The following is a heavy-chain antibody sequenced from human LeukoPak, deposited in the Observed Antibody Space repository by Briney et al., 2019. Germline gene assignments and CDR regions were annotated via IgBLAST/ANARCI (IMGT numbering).Heavy chain of an antibody. V-gene: IGHV4-59*12. CDR2: IYHSGST. CDR1: GGSTSSYY. J-gene: IGHJ4*02. D-gene: IGHD1-26*01. Sequence: SETLSLTCTVSGGSTSSYYWSWIRQPPGKGLEWIGEIYHSGSTNYNPSLKSRVTISVDKSKNQFSLKLSSVTAADTAVYYCARVGGSFLFDYWGQGTLVTVSS. CDR3: ARVGGSFLFDY.